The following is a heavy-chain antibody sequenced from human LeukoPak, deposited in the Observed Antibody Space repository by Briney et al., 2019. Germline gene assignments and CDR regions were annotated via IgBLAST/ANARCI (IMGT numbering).Heavy chain of an antibody. V-gene: IGHV4-61*01. D-gene: IGHD4-11*01. CDR2: IYYSGST. CDR3: ARDRVRGNSNPYFDY. Sequence: SETLSLTCTVSGGSVSSGNNYWSWIRQPPGKGLEWIGYIYYSGSTNYNPSLKSRVTISVDTSKNQFSLKLTSVTAADTAVYYCARDRVRGNSNPYFDYWGQGTLVTVSS. J-gene: IGHJ4*02. CDR1: GGSVSSGNNY.